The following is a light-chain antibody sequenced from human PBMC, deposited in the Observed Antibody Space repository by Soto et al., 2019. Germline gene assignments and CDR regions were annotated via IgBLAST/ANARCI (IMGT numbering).Light chain of an antibody. J-gene: IGKJ2*01. CDR1: QSINRW. CDR3: QQYSTYPYI. V-gene: IGKV1-5*03. Sequence: DIQMTQSPSTLSASVGDRVTITCRASQSINRWLAWYQQKPGKAPKLLIYKASTLESGVPSRFSGGGIGTEFSLSISSLQPDDFAADYCQQYSTYPYIFGQGTKVDIK. CDR2: KAS.